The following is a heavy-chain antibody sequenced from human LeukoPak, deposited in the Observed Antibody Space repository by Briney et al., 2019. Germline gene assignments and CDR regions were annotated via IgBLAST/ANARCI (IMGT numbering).Heavy chain of an antibody. CDR1: GGTFSSYA. V-gene: IGHV1-69*01. D-gene: IGHD6-13*01. Sequence: SVKVSCKASGGTFSSYAISWLRQAPGQGLEWMGGIIPIFGTANYAQKFQGRVTITADESTSTAYMELSSLRSEDTAVYYCARSIAAAGTGDFDYWGQGTLVTVSS. CDR3: ARSIAAAGTGDFDY. CDR2: IIPIFGTA. J-gene: IGHJ4*02.